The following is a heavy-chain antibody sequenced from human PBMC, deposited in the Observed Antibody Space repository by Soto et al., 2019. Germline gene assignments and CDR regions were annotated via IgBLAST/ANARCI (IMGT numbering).Heavy chain of an antibody. Sequence: QVQLQESGPGLVKPSETLSLTCTVSGGSVSSGSYYWSWIRQPPGKGLEWIGYIYYSGSTNYNPSLTSRVTISVDTSKNQFSLKLSSVTAADTAVYYCARGDVLVPYYYYGMDVWGQGTTVTVSS. CDR3: ARGDVLVPYYYYGMDV. CDR1: GGSVSSGSYY. CDR2: IYYSGST. V-gene: IGHV4-61*01. D-gene: IGHD2-2*01. J-gene: IGHJ6*02.